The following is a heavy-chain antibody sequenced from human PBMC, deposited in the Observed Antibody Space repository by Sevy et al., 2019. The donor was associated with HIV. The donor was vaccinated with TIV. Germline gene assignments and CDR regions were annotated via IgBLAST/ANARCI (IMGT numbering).Heavy chain of an antibody. D-gene: IGHD2-2*01. Sequence: SETLSLTCTVSGGSISSYYWSWIRQPAGKGLEWVGRIYTSGSTNYNPSLKSRVTMSVDTSKNQFSLKLSSVTAADTAVYYCAREVIGYCSCTSCYVFVGSYYYYYMDVWGKGTTVTVSS. V-gene: IGHV4-4*07. CDR3: AREVIGYCSCTSCYVFVGSYYYYYMDV. CDR2: IYTSGST. J-gene: IGHJ6*03. CDR1: GGSISSYY.